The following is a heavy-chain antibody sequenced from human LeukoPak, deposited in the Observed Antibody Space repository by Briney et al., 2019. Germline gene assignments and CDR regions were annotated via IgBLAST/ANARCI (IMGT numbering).Heavy chain of an antibody. CDR3: ARDHVVDGLVFDY. D-gene: IGHD2-15*01. J-gene: IGHJ4*02. CDR2: INQDGSEK. CDR1: GFTFSSYA. V-gene: IGHV3-7*01. Sequence: GGSLRLSCAASGFTFSSYAMSWVRQAPGKGLEWVANINQDGSEKYYMDSVKGRFTISRDNAKNSLYLQMNSLRAEDTAIYYCARDHVVDGLVFDYWGQGTLVTVSS.